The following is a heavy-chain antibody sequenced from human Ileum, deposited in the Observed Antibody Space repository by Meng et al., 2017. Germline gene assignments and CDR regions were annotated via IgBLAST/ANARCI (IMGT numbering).Heavy chain of an antibody. V-gene: IGHV3-53*01. D-gene: IGHD7-27*01. CDR1: DFTVSNNF. CDR3: ATSSRGWGADAFDI. Sequence: GESLKISCAVSDFTVSNNFMGWVRQAPGKGLEWVSVVYRDGRTDYPDSVKGRFTISRDNSKETLYLQMSSLRGDDTAVYYCATSSRGWGADAFDIWGQGKTVT. J-gene: IGHJ3*02. CDR2: VYRDGRT.